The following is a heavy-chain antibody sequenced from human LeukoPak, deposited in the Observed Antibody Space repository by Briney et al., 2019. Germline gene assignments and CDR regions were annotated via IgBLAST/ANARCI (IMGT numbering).Heavy chain of an antibody. Sequence: ASVKVSCKASGYTFTSYYMHWVRQAPGQGLEWMGIINPSGGSTGYAQKFQGRVTMTRDTSTSTVYMELSSLRSEDTAVYYCARDRVWFGESGLSGDAFDIWGQGTMVTVSS. CDR3: ARDRVWFGESGLSGDAFDI. D-gene: IGHD3-10*01. V-gene: IGHV1-46*01. CDR2: INPSGGST. CDR1: GYTFTSYY. J-gene: IGHJ3*02.